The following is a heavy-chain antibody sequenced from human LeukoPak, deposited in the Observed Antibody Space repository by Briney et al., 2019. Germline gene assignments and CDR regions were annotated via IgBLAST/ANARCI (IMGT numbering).Heavy chain of an antibody. CDR2: IGTAGDT. J-gene: IGHJ4*02. V-gene: IGHV3-13*01. Sequence: GGSLRLSCAASGFTFSSYDMHWVRQATGKGLEWVSAIGTAGDTYYPGSVKGRFTISRENAKNSLYLQMNSLRAGDTAVYYCPRGYQGTNYFDYWGQGTLVTVSS. CDR3: PRGYQGTNYFDY. D-gene: IGHD2-2*01. CDR1: GFTFSSYD.